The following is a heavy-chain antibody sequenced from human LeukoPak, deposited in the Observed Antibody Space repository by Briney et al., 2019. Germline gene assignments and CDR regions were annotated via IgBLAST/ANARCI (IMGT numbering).Heavy chain of an antibody. CDR2: ISSSSSYI. Sequence: SGGSLRLSCAASGFTFSSYSMNWVRQAPGKGLEWVSSISSSSSYIYYADSVKGRFTISRDNAKNSLYLQMNSPRAEDTAVYYCASIAAAGTDYWGQGTLVTVSS. CDR3: ASIAAAGTDY. CDR1: GFTFSSYS. J-gene: IGHJ4*02. V-gene: IGHV3-21*01. D-gene: IGHD6-13*01.